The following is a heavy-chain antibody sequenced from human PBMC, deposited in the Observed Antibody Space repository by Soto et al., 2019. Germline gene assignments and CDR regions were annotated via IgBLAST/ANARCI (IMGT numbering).Heavy chain of an antibody. J-gene: IGHJ6*01. D-gene: IGHD3-10*01. CDR2: ISAYNGNT. CDR1: GYTFTSYG. Sequence: SVKFSCKASGYTFTSYGISWVRQAHGQGLEWMGWISAYNGNTNYAQKLQGRVTMTTDTSTSTAYMELRSLRSDDTAVYYCARDRPVRGSTSAPHYYYSYGMDV. V-gene: IGHV1-18*04. CDR3: ARDRPVRGSTSAPHYYYSYGMDV.